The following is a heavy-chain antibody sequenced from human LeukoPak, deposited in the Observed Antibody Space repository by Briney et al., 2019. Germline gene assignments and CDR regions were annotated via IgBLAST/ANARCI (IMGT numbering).Heavy chain of an antibody. CDR3: ARGGAARSYGAGDYYYYYMDV. D-gene: IGHD6-6*01. CDR2: IYHSGST. CDR1: GYSISSGYY. J-gene: IGHJ6*03. V-gene: IGHV4-38-2*02. Sequence: SETPSLTCTVSGYSISSGYYWGWIRQPPGKGLEWIGSIYHSGSTYYNASLKSRVTISVDTSKNQFSLKLSSVTATDTAVYYCARGGAARSYGAGDYYYYYMDVWGKGTTVTVSS.